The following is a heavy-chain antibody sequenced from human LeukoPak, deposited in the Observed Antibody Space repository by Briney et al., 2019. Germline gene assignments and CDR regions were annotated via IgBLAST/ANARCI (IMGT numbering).Heavy chain of an antibody. V-gene: IGHV4-39*01. Sequence: PSETLSLTCTVAGASISSESYYWGWIRQPPGKGLEWIGSVYYSGGAYYNPSLKSRVIISIDTSRSQFSLKVTSVTAADTAVYHCARLVATPVGGYYFDYWGQGTLVSVSS. CDR1: GASISSESYY. D-gene: IGHD5-12*01. CDR3: ARLVATPVGGYYFDY. CDR2: VYYSGGA. J-gene: IGHJ4*02.